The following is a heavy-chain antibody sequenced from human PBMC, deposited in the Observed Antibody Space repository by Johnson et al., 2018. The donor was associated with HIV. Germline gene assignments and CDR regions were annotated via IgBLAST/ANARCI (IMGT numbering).Heavy chain of an antibody. CDR1: GFSFDDYG. Sequence: MQLVESGGGVVRPGGSLRLSCAASGFSFDDYGMSWVRQAPGKGLEWVSTIYWNGGRAAYADSVKGRFTISRDNSKNTLYLQMNSLRAEDTAVYYCARETGDDAFDIWGQGTMVTVSS. V-gene: IGHV3-20*04. CDR2: IYWNGGRA. D-gene: IGHD7-27*01. J-gene: IGHJ3*02. CDR3: ARETGDDAFDI.